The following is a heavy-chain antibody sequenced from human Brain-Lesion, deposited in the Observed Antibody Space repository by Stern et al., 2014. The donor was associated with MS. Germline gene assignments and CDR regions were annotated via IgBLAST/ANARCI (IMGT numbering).Heavy chain of an antibody. V-gene: IGHV1-2*04. CDR1: GYTFTGYY. Sequence: VQLVESGAEVKKPGASVKVSCQASGYTFTGYYMHWVRQAPGQGLEWMGWINPKSGSPNYAQKFQGLVTMTRDTSINTAYMELSRLRSDDTAVYYCATYYYDSTGYNDFWGQGTLVTVSS. J-gene: IGHJ4*02. CDR3: ATYYYDSTGYNDF. CDR2: INPKSGSP. D-gene: IGHD3-22*01.